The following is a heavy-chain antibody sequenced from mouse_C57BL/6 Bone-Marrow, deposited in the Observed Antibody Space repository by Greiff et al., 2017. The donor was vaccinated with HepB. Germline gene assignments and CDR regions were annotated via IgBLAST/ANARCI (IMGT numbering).Heavy chain of an antibody. CDR2: IDPETGGT. CDR1: GYTFTDYE. D-gene: IGHD2-5*01. J-gene: IGHJ3*01. CDR3: TRRGYSNLGAY. Sequence: VQLKESGAELVRPGASVTLSCKASGYTFTDYEMHWVKQTPVHGLEWIGAIDPETGGTAYNQKFKGKAILTADKSSSTAYMELRSLTSEDSAVYYCTRRGYSNLGAYWGQGTLVTVSA. V-gene: IGHV1-15*01.